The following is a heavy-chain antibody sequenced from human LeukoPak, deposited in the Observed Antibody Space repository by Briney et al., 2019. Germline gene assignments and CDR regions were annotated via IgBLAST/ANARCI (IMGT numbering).Heavy chain of an antibody. V-gene: IGHV1-69*13. D-gene: IGHD3-22*01. J-gene: IGHJ6*02. CDR1: GGTFSSYA. CDR3: ARVAYYYDSAGLYFNYFYGMDV. Sequence: ASVKVSCKASGGTFSSYAISWVRQAPGQGLEWMGGIIPIFGTANYAQKFQGRVTITADESTSTAYMELSSLRSEDTAVYYCARVAYYYDSAGLYFNYFYGMDVWGQGTTVTVSS. CDR2: IIPIFGTA.